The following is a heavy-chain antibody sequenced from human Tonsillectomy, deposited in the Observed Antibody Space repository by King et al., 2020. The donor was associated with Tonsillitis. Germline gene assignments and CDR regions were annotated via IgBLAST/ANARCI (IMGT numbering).Heavy chain of an antibody. CDR3: AKALDNIVVVSAATLYY. Sequence: QLVQSGAEVKKPGASVKVSCKASGYSFTDYFMHWVRQAPGQGLEWMGWMNPNSGGTNFAQKFQGRVTMTRDASLSTSYLELSRLKSDDTAVYYCAKALDNIVVVSAATLYYWGQGTLVTVSS. D-gene: IGHD2-2*01. J-gene: IGHJ4*02. CDR1: GYSFTDYF. V-gene: IGHV1-2*02. CDR2: MNPNSGGT.